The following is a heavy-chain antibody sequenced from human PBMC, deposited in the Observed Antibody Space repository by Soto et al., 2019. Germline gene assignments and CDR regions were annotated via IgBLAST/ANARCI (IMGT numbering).Heavy chain of an antibody. D-gene: IGHD3-10*01. Sequence: GGSLRLSCAASGFTFSSYDMHWVRQATGKGLEWVSAIGTAGDTYYPGSVKGRFTISRENAKNSLYLQMNSLRAEDTAVYYCARASYGSGSYSNYFDYWGQGTLVTVSS. CDR2: IGTAGDT. J-gene: IGHJ4*02. V-gene: IGHV3-13*01. CDR3: ARASYGSGSYSNYFDY. CDR1: GFTFSSYD.